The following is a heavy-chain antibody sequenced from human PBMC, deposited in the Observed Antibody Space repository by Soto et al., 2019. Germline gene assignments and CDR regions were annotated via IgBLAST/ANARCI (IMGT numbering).Heavy chain of an antibody. J-gene: IGHJ4*02. D-gene: IGHD5-12*01. CDR2: IYYTGNT. CDR1: GGSISSGGYY. CDR3: ARSEWLRHNYFGY. V-gene: IGHV4-61*08. Sequence: SETLSLTCTVSGGSISSGGYYWSWIRQHPGKGLEWIGYIYYTGNTNYNPSLKSRVTMSIDTSKNQFSLKLSSVTAADTAIYYCARSEWLRHNYFGYWGQGTLVTVSS.